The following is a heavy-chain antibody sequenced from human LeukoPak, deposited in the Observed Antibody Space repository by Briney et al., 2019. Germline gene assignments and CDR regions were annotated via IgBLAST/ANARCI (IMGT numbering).Heavy chain of an antibody. Sequence: PSETLSLTCAVYGVSFSGYYWSWIRQPPGKGLEWIGNVYYSGSTNYNPSLKSRVTMSVDTSKNQFSLKLRSVTAADTAVYYCAKESARTDSWYVFDSWGQGTLVTVSS. CDR1: GVSFSGYY. CDR3: AKESARTDSWYVFDS. V-gene: IGHV4-59*01. CDR2: VYYSGST. D-gene: IGHD6-13*01. J-gene: IGHJ4*02.